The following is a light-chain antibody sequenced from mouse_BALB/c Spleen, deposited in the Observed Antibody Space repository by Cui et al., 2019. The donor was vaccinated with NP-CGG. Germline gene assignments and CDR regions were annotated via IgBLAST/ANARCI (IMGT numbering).Light chain of an antibody. V-gene: IGLV1*01. J-gene: IGLJ1*01. Sequence: QAVLTQESALTTSPGLTVPLTCRSSTGAVTTSNYANWVQEKPDHLFTGLIGGTNNRAPGVPARFSGSLIGDKAALTITGAQTEDEAIYFCALWYSNHWVFGGGTKLTVL. CDR1: TGAVTTSNY. CDR3: ALWYSNHWV. CDR2: GTN.